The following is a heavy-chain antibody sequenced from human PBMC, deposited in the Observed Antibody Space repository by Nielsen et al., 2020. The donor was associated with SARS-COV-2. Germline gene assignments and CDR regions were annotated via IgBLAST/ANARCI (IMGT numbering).Heavy chain of an antibody. CDR1: GFTFSSYG. CDR3: AKDHCSSASCYWIRTGGFDY. V-gene: IGHV3-30*18. Sequence: GESLKISCAASGFTFSSYGMHWVRQAPGKGLEWVTIISYDGSNKYYADPVKGRFTISRDNSKNTLYLQMNSLRAEDTAVYYCAKDHCSSASCYWIRTGGFDYWGQGTLVTVSS. CDR2: ISYDGSNK. J-gene: IGHJ4*02. D-gene: IGHD2-2*01.